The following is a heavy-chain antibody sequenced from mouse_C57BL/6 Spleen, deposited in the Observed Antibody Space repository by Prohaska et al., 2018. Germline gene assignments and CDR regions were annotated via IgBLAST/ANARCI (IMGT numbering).Heavy chain of an antibody. V-gene: IGHV1-26*01. D-gene: IGHD1-1*01. Sequence: HGKSLEWIGAINPNNGGTSYNQKFKGKSTLTVDKSSSTAYMELRSLTSEDSAVYYCARFTTVVATWDWYFDVWGTGTTVTVSS. CDR2: INPNNGGT. CDR3: ARFTTVVATWDWYFDV. J-gene: IGHJ1*03.